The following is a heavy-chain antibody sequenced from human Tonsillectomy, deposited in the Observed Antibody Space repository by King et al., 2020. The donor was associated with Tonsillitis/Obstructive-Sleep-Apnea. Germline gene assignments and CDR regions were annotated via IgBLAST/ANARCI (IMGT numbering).Heavy chain of an antibody. D-gene: IGHD2-2*01. CDR2: IDYSGST. Sequence: QLQESGPGLVKPSQTLSLTCTVSGGSISRGGYYWSWIRQHPGKGLEWIGYIDYSGSTYYNPSLKSRVTISVDTSKNQFSLKLSSVTAADTAVYYCARDGLGVPAAVDYWGQGTLVTVSS. V-gene: IGHV4-31*03. CDR1: GGSISRGGYY. J-gene: IGHJ4*02. CDR3: ARDGLGVPAAVDY.